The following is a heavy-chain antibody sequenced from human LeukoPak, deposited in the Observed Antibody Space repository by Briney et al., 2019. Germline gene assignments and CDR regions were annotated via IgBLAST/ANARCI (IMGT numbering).Heavy chain of an antibody. CDR1: GYTCTGYY. V-gene: IGHV1-2*02. Sequence: ASVKVSCKASGYTCTGYYMHWVRQAPGQGLAWMGWINPNSGGTNYAQKFQGRVTMTRDTSISTAYMELSRLRSDDTAVYYCARVTVTPLSRSLDPWGQGTLVTVSS. D-gene: IGHD4-17*01. CDR2: INPNSGGT. CDR3: ARVTVTPLSRSLDP. J-gene: IGHJ5*02.